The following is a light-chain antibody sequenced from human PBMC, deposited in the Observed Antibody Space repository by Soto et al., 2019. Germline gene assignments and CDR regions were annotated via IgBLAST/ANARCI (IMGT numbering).Light chain of an antibody. J-gene: IGKJ5*01. Sequence: EIVLTQSPATLSLSPGERATLSCRASQSVSSYLLWYQQKPGQTPRLLIYDASNRATGIPARFSGSGSETDFTLTISSLEPEDFAVYYCQQRMNWPITFGQGTR. CDR1: QSVSSY. CDR3: QQRMNWPIT. V-gene: IGKV3-11*01. CDR2: DAS.